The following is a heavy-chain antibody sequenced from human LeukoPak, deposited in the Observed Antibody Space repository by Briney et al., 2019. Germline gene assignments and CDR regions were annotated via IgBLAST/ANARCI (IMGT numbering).Heavy chain of an antibody. CDR1: GHTFTDYY. D-gene: IGHD5-24*01. Sequence: ASVKVSCKGSGHTFTDYYVHWVRQAPGQGLEWMGWISPNSDDTNYAQKFQGRVTMTRDTSISTAYMELSRLTSDDTAVYYCARTSRGDGYNYARFDYWGQGTLVTVSS. V-gene: IGHV1-2*02. CDR3: ARTSRGDGYNYARFDY. J-gene: IGHJ4*02. CDR2: ISPNSDDT.